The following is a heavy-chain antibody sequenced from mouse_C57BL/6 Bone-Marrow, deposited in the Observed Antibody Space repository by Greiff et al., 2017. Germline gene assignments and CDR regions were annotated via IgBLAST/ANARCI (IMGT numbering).Heavy chain of an antibody. J-gene: IGHJ2*01. V-gene: IGHV1-81*01. CDR2: VYPRSGNT. D-gene: IGHD1-1*01. CDR1: GYTFTSYG. Sequence: QVQLQQSGAELARPGASVKLSCKASGYTFTSYGISWVKQRTGQGLEWIGEVYPRSGNTNYNEKFKDKATLTADKSSSTAYMELRSLTSEDSSVYFCSISEYYCSSWDFDYWGQGTTLTVSS. CDR3: SISEYYCSSWDFDY.